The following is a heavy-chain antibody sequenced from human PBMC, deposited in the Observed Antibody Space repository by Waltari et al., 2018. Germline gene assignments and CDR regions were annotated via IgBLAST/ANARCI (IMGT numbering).Heavy chain of an antibody. J-gene: IGHJ4*02. CDR2: IYTSGST. Sequence: QVQLQESGPGLVKPSQTLSLTCTVSGGSISSGSYYWSWIRQPAGKGLEWLGRIYTSGSTNYNPAPKSRVTISVDTSKNQFSLKLSSVTATDTAVYYCANENYGSGSYYIDYWGQGTLVTVSS. D-gene: IGHD3-10*01. V-gene: IGHV4-61*02. CDR1: GGSISSGSYY. CDR3: ANENYGSGSYYIDY.